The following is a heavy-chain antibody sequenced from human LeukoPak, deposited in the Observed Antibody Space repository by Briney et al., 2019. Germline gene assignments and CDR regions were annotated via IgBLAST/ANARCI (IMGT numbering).Heavy chain of an antibody. Sequence: SETLSLTCAVYGGSFSGYYWSWIRPPPGKGLEWIGEINHSGSTNYNPSLKSRVTISVDTSKNQFSLKLSSVTAADTAVYYCARGQYYDFWSGPRNFDYWGQGTLVTVSS. V-gene: IGHV4-34*01. CDR2: INHSGST. J-gene: IGHJ4*02. CDR3: ARGQYYDFWSGPRNFDY. D-gene: IGHD3-3*01. CDR1: GGSFSGYY.